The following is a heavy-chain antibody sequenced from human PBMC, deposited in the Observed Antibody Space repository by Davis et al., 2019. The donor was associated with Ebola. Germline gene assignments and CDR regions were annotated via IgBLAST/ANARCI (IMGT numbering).Heavy chain of an antibody. D-gene: IGHD2-2*01. CDR1: GFTFSSYA. CDR3: ARDHCSSTSCYSRDDYYYYYGMDV. CDR2: ISYDGSNK. Sequence: PGGSLRLSCAASGFTFSSYAMHWVRQAPGKGLEWVAVISYDGSNKYYADSVKGRFTISRDNSKNTLYLQMNSLRAEDTAVYYCARDHCSSTSCYSRDDYYYYYGMDVWGQGTTVTVSS. V-gene: IGHV3-30-3*01. J-gene: IGHJ6*02.